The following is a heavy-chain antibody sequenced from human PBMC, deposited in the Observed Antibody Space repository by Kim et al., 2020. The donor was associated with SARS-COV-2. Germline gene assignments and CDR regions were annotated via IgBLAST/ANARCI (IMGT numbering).Heavy chain of an antibody. CDR1: GFTFSSFW. CDR3: ARGSRVFDY. CDR2: IKQDGREK. Sequence: GGSLRLSCAASGFTFSSFWMSWVRQAPGKGLEWVANIKQDGREKYYVDSVKGRFTISRDNAENSLYLQMSSLRAEDTAVYYCARGSRVFDYWGQGTLVTV. D-gene: IGHD2-2*01. J-gene: IGHJ4*02. V-gene: IGHV3-7*01.